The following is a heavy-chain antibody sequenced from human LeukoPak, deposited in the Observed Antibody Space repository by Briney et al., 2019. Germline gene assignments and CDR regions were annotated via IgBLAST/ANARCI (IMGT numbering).Heavy chain of an antibody. V-gene: IGHV1-2*02. Sequence: GASVKVSCKASGYTFTGYHMHWVRQAPGQGLEWMGWINPNSGGTNYAQKLQGRVTMTTDTSTSTAYMELRSLRSDDTAVYYCARVDSSGYYPLGYWGQGTLVTVSS. CDR2: INPNSGGT. CDR3: ARVDSSGYYPLGY. CDR1: GYTFTGYH. D-gene: IGHD3-22*01. J-gene: IGHJ4*02.